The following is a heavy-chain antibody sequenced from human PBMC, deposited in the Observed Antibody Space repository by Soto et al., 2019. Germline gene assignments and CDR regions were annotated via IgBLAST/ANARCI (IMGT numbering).Heavy chain of an antibody. V-gene: IGHV3-23*01. J-gene: IGHJ3*02. CDR1: GFTFSSYA. CDR2: ISGSGGST. D-gene: IGHD2-21*02. CDR3: ANFHGGYSLRDAFDI. Sequence: GGSLRLSCAASGFTFSSYAMSWVRQAPGKGLEWVSAISGSGGSTYYADSVKGRFTISRDNSKNTLYLQMNSLRAEDTAVYYCANFHGGYSLRDAFDIWGQGTMVTVSS.